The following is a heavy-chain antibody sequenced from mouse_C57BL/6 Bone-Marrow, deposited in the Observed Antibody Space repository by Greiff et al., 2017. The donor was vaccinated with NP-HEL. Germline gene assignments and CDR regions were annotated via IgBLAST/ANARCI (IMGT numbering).Heavy chain of an antibody. V-gene: IGHV1-81*01. J-gene: IGHJ1*03. CDR2: IYPRSGNT. Sequence: QVHVKQSGAELARPGASVKLSCKASGYTFTSYGISWVKQRTGQGLEWIGEIYPRSGNTYYNEKFKGKATLTADKSSSTAYMELRSLTSEDSAVYFCAWVIYYYGSSFYWYFDVWGTGTTVTVSS. CDR3: AWVIYYYGSSFYWYFDV. CDR1: GYTFTSYG. D-gene: IGHD1-1*01.